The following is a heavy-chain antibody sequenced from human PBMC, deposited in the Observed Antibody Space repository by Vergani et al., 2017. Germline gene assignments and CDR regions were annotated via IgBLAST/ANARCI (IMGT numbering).Heavy chain of an antibody. J-gene: IGHJ6*02. Sequence: QVQLQESGPGLVKPSQTLSLTCTVSGGSISSGGYYWSWIRQHPGKGLEWIGYIYYSGSTNYNPSLKSRVTISVDTSKNQFSLKLSSVTAADTAVYYCARVEMATEGPLHYYYGMDVWGQGTTVTVSS. CDR1: GGSISSGGYY. D-gene: IGHD5-24*01. CDR3: ARVEMATEGPLHYYYGMDV. CDR2: IYYSGST. V-gene: IGHV4-31*03.